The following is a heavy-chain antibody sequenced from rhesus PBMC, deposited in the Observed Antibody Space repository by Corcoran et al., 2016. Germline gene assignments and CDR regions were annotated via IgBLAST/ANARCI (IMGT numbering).Heavy chain of an antibody. CDR3: TTFGY. J-gene: IGHJ4*01. Sequence: EVQLVESGGGLAKPGGSLRLSCAASGFTFRSYGMHWVRQAPGKGGELVAINSSEGSKKDYADSVKDRFTISRDNSKNILYLQINNLKLEDTAVYYGTTFGYWGQGVLVTVSS. CDR2: NSSEGSKK. D-gene: IGHD1-1*01. CDR1: GFTFRSYG. V-gene: IGHV3-54*02.